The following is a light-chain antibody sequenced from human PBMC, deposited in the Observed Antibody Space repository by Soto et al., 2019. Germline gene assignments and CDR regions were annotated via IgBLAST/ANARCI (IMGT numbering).Light chain of an antibody. J-gene: IGKJ1*01. CDR3: QQSYSTPSWT. V-gene: IGKV1-39*01. Sequence: DIQMTQSPSSLSASVGDRVTITCRASQTINNYLNWYQQKPGKAPKLIIYAASSLQSGVPLRFSGSGYGTDFTLTISRLQPEDFATYYCQQSYSTPSWTFGQGTKVEIK. CDR1: QTINNY. CDR2: AAS.